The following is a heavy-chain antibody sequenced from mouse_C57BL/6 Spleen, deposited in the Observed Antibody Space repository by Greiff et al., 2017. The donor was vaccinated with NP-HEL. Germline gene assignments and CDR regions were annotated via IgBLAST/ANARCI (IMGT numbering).Heavy chain of an antibody. CDR2: IYPGDGDT. Sequence: QVQLQQSGAELVKPGASVKISCKASGYAFSSYWMNWVKQRPGKGLEWIGQIYPGDGDTNYNGKLKGKATLTADKSSSTAYMQLSSLTSEDSAVYFCAREAAQATGYAMDYWGQGTSVTVSS. D-gene: IGHD3-2*02. J-gene: IGHJ4*01. V-gene: IGHV1-80*01. CDR3: AREAAQATGYAMDY. CDR1: GYAFSSYW.